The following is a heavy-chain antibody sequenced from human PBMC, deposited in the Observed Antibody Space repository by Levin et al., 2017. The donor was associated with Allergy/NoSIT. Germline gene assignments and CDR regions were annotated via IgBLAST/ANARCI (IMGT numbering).Heavy chain of an antibody. V-gene: IGHV3-15*01. J-gene: IGHJ4*02. CDR1: FFPFLPPF. D-gene: IGHD2-15*01. Sequence: GGSLLLSFSSSFFPFLPPFLPFFLPSPFPFLSFVGRIKSIPDGWATEYAAPVKGRFTISRDDSKKTLFLQMNSLRTEDTAVYYCTTDIVVVSSAKGYWGQGSLVTVSS. CDR2: IKSIPDGWAT. CDR3: TTDIVVVSSAKGY.